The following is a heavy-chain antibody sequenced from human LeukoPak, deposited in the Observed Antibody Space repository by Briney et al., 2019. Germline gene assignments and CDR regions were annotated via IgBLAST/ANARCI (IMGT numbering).Heavy chain of an antibody. D-gene: IGHD7-27*01. V-gene: IGHV4-39*07. CDR2: IYYSGST. CDR3: ARLAWGGSYYYYYMDV. CDR1: GGSISSTSHY. Sequence: PSETLSLTCTVSGGSISSTSHYWGWIRQPPGKGLEWIGSIYYSGSTYYNPSLKSRVTISVDTSKNQFSLKLSSVTAADTAVYYCARLAWGGSYYYYYMDVWGKGTTVTVSS. J-gene: IGHJ6*03.